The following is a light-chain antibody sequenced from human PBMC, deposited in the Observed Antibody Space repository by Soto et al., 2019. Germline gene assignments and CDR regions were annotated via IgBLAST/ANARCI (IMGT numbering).Light chain of an antibody. Sequence: EIVLTQSPGTLSLSPGERATLSCRASQSVSSSYLAWYQQQPGQAPRLLIYGASSRATGIPDRFSGSGSGTDFTLTISRLEPEDFAVYYCHQYGISPPRTFGQGTKVDIK. CDR1: QSVSSSY. CDR3: HQYGISPPRT. CDR2: GAS. J-gene: IGKJ1*01. V-gene: IGKV3-20*01.